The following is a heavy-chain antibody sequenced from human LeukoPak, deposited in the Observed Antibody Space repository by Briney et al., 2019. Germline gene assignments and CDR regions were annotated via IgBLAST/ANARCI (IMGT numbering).Heavy chain of an antibody. V-gene: IGHV4-59*12. D-gene: IGHD4-23*01. Sequence: SETLSLTCTVSGGSISSYYWSWIRQPPGKGLEWIGYIYYSGSTNYNPSLKSRVTISVDTSKNQFSLKLSSVTAADTAVYYCAREVNGHLFDYWGQGTLVTVSS. CDR1: GGSISSYY. CDR2: IYYSGST. CDR3: AREVNGHLFDY. J-gene: IGHJ4*02.